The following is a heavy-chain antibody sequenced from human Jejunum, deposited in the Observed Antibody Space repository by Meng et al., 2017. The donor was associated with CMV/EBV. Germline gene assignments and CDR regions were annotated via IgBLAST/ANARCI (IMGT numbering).Heavy chain of an antibody. J-gene: IGHJ4*02. CDR2: ISSSGDYT. V-gene: IGHV3-11*06. Sequence: QGPRVGSRGGLVTPGGSLKLSCAAYGLTFSAQYMSWIRHAPGKWLELISYISSSGDYTNYADSVRGRYTVSRDNAKNSLYLQLNSLRAEDTALYFCTTVHYYAINYWGQGTLVTVSS. CDR3: TTVHYYAINY. CDR1: GLTFSAQY. D-gene: IGHD1-26*01.